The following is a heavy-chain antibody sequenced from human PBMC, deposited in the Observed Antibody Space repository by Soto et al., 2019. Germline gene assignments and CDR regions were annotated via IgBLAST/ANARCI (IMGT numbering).Heavy chain of an antibody. CDR1: GFTFNNYG. V-gene: IGHV3-21*01. Sequence: GGSLRLSCVVSGFTFNNYGINWVRQAPGKGLQWVSSVSKSGYTYYSDSVKGRFTISRDNAKNSVSLQMNNLRAEDTAVYYCAREDSIIIPAVSDFWGQGTLVTVSS. J-gene: IGHJ4*02. D-gene: IGHD2-2*01. CDR2: VSKSGYT. CDR3: AREDSIIIPAVSDF.